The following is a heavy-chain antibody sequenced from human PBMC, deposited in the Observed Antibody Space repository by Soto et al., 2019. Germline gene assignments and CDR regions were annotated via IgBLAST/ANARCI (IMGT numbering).Heavy chain of an antibody. CDR2: IIPILGIA. V-gene: IGHV1-69*02. CDR3: AGYYGSGSYYIHSMRSLNKGYLDF. CDR1: GGTFSSYT. D-gene: IGHD3-10*01. Sequence: SVKVSCKASGGTFSSYTISWVRQAPGQGLEWMGRIIPILGIANYAQKFQGRVTITADKSTSTAYMELSSLRSEDTAVYYCAGYYGSGSYYIHSMRSLNKGYLDFSGRGTLVTVSS. J-gene: IGHJ2*01.